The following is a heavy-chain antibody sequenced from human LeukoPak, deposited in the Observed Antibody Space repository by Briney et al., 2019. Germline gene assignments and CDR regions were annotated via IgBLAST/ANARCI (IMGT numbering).Heavy chain of an antibody. V-gene: IGHV4-34*01. J-gene: IGHJ5*02. Sequence: PSETLSLTCAVYGGSFSGYYWSWIRQPPGKGLEWIGEINHSGSTNYNPSLKSRVTISVDTSKNQFSLKLSSVTAADTAVYYCARPGVWGSYRYIGHWFDPWGQGTLVTVSS. CDR3: ARPGVWGSYRYIGHWFDP. CDR1: GGSFSGYY. D-gene: IGHD3-16*02. CDR2: INHSGST.